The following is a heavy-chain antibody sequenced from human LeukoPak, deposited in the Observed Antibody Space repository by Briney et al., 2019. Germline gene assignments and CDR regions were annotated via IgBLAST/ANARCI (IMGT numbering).Heavy chain of an antibody. J-gene: IGHJ5*02. V-gene: IGHV3-23*01. D-gene: IGHD3-3*01. CDR3: AKEFSGTKAYYDFWSGQPNNWFDP. Sequence: GGPLRLSCAASGFTFSSYAMSWVRQAPGKGLEWVSAISGSGGSTYYADSVKGRFTISRDNSKNTLYLQMNSLRAEDTAVYYCAKEFSGTKAYYDFWSGQPNNWFDPWGQGTLVTVSS. CDR2: ISGSGGST. CDR1: GFTFSSYA.